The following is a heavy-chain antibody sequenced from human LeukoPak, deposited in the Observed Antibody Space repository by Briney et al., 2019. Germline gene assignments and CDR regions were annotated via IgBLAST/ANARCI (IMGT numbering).Heavy chain of an antibody. CDR3: ARISLFGTGKYYFDY. D-gene: IGHD7-27*01. V-gene: IGHV1-69*13. CDR1: GGTFSSYA. J-gene: IGHJ4*02. CDR2: IIPIFGTA. Sequence: SVKVSFTASGGTFSSYAISWVRQAPGQGLEWMGGIIPIFGTANYAQKFQGRVTITADESTSTAYMELSSLRSEDTAVYYCARISLFGTGKYYFDYWGQGTLVTVSS.